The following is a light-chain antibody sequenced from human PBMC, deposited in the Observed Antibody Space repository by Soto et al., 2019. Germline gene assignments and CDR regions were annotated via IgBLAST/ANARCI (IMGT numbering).Light chain of an antibody. CDR1: SSDVGGYNY. Sequence: QSALTQPPSASGSPGQSVTISCTGTSSDVGGYNYVSWYQQHPGKAPKLMIYEVSKRPSGVPDRFSGSKSGNTPSLTVSGLEAEDEADYYCSSYAGINNLGVFGTGTKLTVL. CDR3: SSYAGINNLGV. V-gene: IGLV2-8*01. CDR2: EVS. J-gene: IGLJ1*01.